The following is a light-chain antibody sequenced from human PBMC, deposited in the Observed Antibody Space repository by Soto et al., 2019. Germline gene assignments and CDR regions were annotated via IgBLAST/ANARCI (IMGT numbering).Light chain of an antibody. V-gene: IGKV3-20*01. Sequence: EIVLTQSPGTLSLSPGERATLSCRASQSVSSNYLAWYQQKPGQAPRLLIYGVSSRATGIPDRFSGSGSGTEFTLTISSLQSEDFAVYYCQQYNNWPRTFGQGTKVDIK. CDR1: QSVSSNY. J-gene: IGKJ1*01. CDR2: GVS. CDR3: QQYNNWPRT.